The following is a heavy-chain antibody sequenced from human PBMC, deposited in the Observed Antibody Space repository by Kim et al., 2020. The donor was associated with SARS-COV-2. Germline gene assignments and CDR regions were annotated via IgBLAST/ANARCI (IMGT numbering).Heavy chain of an antibody. Sequence: GGSLRLSCAASGFTFSSYGMHWVRQAPGKGLEWVAVISYDGSNKYYADSVKGRFTISRDNSKNTLYLQMNSLRAEDTAVYYCAKVFRGYSSSWYGGEYFDYWGQGTLVTVSS. V-gene: IGHV3-30*18. D-gene: IGHD6-13*01. J-gene: IGHJ4*02. CDR3: AKVFRGYSSSWYGGEYFDY. CDR1: GFTFSSYG. CDR2: ISYDGSNK.